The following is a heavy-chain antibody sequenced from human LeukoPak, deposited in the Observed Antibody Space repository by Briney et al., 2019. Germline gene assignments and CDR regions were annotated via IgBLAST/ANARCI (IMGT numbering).Heavy chain of an antibody. V-gene: IGHV4-38-2*02. D-gene: IGHD2/OR15-2a*01. CDR1: GYSISSGYY. CDR3: ARPKNTNGAPDAFDI. CDR2: LSHSGSS. Sequence: SETLSLTCTVSGYSISSGYYWDWIRQPPGKGLEWIGTLSHSGSSYYNPSLKSRVTISVDTSKNQFSLNLSSVTAADTAVYYCARPKNTNGAPDAFDIWGQGTMVTVSS. J-gene: IGHJ3*02.